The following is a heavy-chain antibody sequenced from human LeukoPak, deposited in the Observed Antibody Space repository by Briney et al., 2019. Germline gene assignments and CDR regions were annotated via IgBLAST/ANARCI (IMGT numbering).Heavy chain of an antibody. CDR1: GGSISGYY. Sequence: ESSETLSLTCTVSGGSISGYYWSWIRQPPGKGLEWIGYIYYSGSTSYNPSLKSRVTISVDTSKNQFSLKLSSVTAADTAVYYCARGPDDAFDIWGQGTMVTVSS. V-gene: IGHV4-59*12. CDR3: ARGPDDAFDI. J-gene: IGHJ3*02. CDR2: IYYSGST.